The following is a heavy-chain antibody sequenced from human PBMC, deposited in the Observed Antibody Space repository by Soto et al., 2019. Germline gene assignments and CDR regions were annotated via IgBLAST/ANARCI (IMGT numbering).Heavy chain of an antibody. J-gene: IGHJ4*02. CDR2: ISGSGGST. CDR1: GFTISSYA. D-gene: IGHD4-17*01. Sequence: PGGSMIVSCTASGFTISSYAMSWVRQTPGKGLEWVSAISGSGGSTYYADSVKGRFTISRDNSKNTLYLQMNSLRAEDTAVYYCAKSIFGDYPYFDYWGQGTLVTVSS. V-gene: IGHV3-23*01. CDR3: AKSIFGDYPYFDY.